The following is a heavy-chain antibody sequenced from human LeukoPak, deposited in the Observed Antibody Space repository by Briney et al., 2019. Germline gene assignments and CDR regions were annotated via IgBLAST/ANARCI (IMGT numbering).Heavy chain of an antibody. CDR1: GGTFSNYA. V-gene: IGHV1-69*04. CDR3: AREFAGAQLRPSGKNWFDP. Sequence: GASVKVSCKASGGTFSNYAISWVRQAPGQGLEWMGRIIPILGIANYAQKFQGRVTITADKSTSTAYMELSSLRSEDTAVYYCAREFAGAQLRPSGKNWFDPWGQGTLVTVSS. J-gene: IGHJ5*02. CDR2: IIPILGIA. D-gene: IGHD6-25*01.